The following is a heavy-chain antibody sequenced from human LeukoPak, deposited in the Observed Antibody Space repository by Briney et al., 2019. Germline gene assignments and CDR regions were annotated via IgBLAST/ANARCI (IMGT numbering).Heavy chain of an antibody. Sequence: GASVKVSCKASGGTFSSYAISWVRQAPGQGLEWMGGIIPIFGTANYAQKFQGRVTITADESTSTAYMELRSLRSDDTAVYYCAKDFRIEERITIFGVVKKPHYFDYWGQGTLVTVSS. J-gene: IGHJ4*02. D-gene: IGHD3-3*01. CDR1: GGTFSSYA. CDR2: IIPIFGTA. CDR3: AKDFRIEERITIFGVVKKPHYFDY. V-gene: IGHV1-69*13.